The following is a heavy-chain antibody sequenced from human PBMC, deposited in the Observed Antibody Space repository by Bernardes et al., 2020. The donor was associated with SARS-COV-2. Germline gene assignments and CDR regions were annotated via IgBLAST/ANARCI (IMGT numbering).Heavy chain of an antibody. Sequence: KRYADSVKGRFTISRDKGKNTLYLQMNSLRAEDTGVYFCARDRSYYYDSSSYSDWGQGTLVTVSS. CDR3: ARDRSYYYDSSSYSD. CDR2: K. J-gene: IGHJ4*02. V-gene: IGHV3-74*01. D-gene: IGHD3-22*01.